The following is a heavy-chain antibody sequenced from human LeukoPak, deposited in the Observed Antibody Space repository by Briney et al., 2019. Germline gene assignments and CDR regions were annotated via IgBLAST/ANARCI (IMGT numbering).Heavy chain of an antibody. CDR2: TYYGGNT. D-gene: IGHD6-25*01. V-gene: IGHV4-39*01. CDR1: GGSISSSSYY. J-gene: IGHJ4*02. Sequence: SETLFLTCTVSGGSISSSSYYWGWIRQPPGKGLEWIGNTYYGGNTYYNPSLKSRVTISVDTSKNQFSLELSSVTAADTAVYYCAAAFDYWGQGTLVTVSS. CDR3: AAAFDY.